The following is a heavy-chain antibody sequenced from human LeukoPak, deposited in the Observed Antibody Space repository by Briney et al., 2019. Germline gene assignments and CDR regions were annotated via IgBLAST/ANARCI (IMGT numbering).Heavy chain of an antibody. D-gene: IGHD6-19*01. Sequence: GGSLRLSCVGSGFTFSSYSMNLVRQTPGKGLEWISSICSNSGRISYPDSVQGRFTISRDNANTSLSLQMNSLRAEDTALYYCARDPSLFSSGWPMDSWGRGTLVTVSS. CDR2: ICSNSGRI. J-gene: IGHJ4*02. V-gene: IGHV3-21*01. CDR3: ARDPSLFSSGWPMDS. CDR1: GFTFSSYS.